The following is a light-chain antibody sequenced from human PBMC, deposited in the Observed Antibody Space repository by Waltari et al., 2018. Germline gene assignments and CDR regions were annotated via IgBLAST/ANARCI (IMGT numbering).Light chain of an antibody. CDR1: SSNIGSNT. V-gene: IGLV1-44*01. Sequence: QSVLTQPPSASGTPGQRVTLSCSGSSSNIGSNTVNWYQQPPGTAPKLLIYSNNQRPSGVPDRCSGSKSGTSASLAISGLQSEDEADYYCAAWDASLNGPVFAGGTKLTVL. CDR2: SNN. CDR3: AAWDASLNGPV. J-gene: IGLJ2*01.